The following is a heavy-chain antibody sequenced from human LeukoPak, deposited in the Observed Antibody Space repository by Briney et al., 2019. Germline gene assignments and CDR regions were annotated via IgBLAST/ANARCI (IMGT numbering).Heavy chain of an antibody. CDR1: GYSFTSYW. Sequence: GESLKISCKGSGYSFTSYWIGWVRQMPGKGLEWMGIIYPGDSDTRYSPSFQGQVTISADKSISTAYLQRSSLKASDTAMYYCARLKGRDDFWSGYLSGYYYMDVWGKGATVTVSS. V-gene: IGHV5-51*01. CDR2: IYPGDSDT. CDR3: ARLKGRDDFWSGYLSGYYYMDV. D-gene: IGHD3-3*01. J-gene: IGHJ6*03.